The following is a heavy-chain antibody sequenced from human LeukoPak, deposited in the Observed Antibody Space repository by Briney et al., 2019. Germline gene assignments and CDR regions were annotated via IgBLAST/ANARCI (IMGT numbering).Heavy chain of an antibody. CDR1: GFTFSSYS. Sequence: GSLRLSCAASGFTFSSYSMNWVRQAPGKGLEWVSSISSSSYIYYADSVKGRFTISRDNAKNSLYLQMNSLRAEDTAVYYCARDQNGWDFDYWGQGTLVTVSS. V-gene: IGHV3-21*01. J-gene: IGHJ4*02. D-gene: IGHD6-19*01. CDR3: ARDQNGWDFDY. CDR2: ISSSSYI.